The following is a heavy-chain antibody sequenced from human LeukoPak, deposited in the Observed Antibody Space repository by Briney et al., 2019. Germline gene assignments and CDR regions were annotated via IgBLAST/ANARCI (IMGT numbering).Heavy chain of an antibody. CDR2: IYYSGST. CDR3: ARRIAAAGTFDY. D-gene: IGHD6-13*01. Sequence: PSETLSLTCTVSGGSISSGGYYWSWIRQHPGEGLEWIGYIYYSGSTYYNPSLESRVTISVDTSKNQFSLKLSSVTAADTAVYYCARRIAAAGTFDYWGQGTLVTVSS. CDR1: GGSISSGGYY. V-gene: IGHV4-31*03. J-gene: IGHJ4*02.